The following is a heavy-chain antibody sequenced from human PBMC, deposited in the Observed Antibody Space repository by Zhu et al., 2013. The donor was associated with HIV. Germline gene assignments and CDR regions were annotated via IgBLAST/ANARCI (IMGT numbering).Heavy chain of an antibody. CDR1: GYTFTTHG. CDR3: ARDCSGNTCPPRPLSPPVVDS. D-gene: IGHD1-26*01. Sequence: QVQLVQSGAEVKEPGASVKVSCKASGYTFTTHGISWVRQAPGQGLEWMGWISTYSGNTDYAQKIQGRIILTRDTSTSTAYMELRSLRSDDTAVYYCARDCSGNTCPPRPLSPPVVDSWGQGTLVTVAS. J-gene: IGHJ5*01. CDR2: ISTYSGNT. V-gene: IGHV1-18*01.